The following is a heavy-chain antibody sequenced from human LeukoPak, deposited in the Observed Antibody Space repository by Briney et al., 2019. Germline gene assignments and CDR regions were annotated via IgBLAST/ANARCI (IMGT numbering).Heavy chain of an antibody. Sequence: GGSLRLSCATSGFTFRSNWMSWVRHVPGRGLDWVANIKPDGSAEYYAASVKGRFTVSRDNAKNLVYLQMNSQRAEDTAVYYCARDKGPNSLDIWGQGTMVTVFS. CDR3: ARDKGPNSLDI. J-gene: IGHJ3*02. CDR1: GFTFRSNW. CDR2: IKPDGSAE. V-gene: IGHV3-7*03.